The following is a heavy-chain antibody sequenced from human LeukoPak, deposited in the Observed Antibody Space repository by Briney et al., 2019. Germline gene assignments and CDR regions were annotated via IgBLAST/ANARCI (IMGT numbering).Heavy chain of an antibody. V-gene: IGHV4-39*01. Sequence: TSETLSLTCIVSGGSISSGAYYWAWIRQPPGKGLEWIGSIYSTGSTYKNPSLKSRVTISIDTSKNQFSLKLNSVTAADTAVYYCARQTGSGLFILPGGQGTLVTVSS. J-gene: IGHJ4*02. CDR3: ARQTGSGLFILP. CDR2: IYSTGST. CDR1: GGSISSGAYY. D-gene: IGHD3/OR15-3a*01.